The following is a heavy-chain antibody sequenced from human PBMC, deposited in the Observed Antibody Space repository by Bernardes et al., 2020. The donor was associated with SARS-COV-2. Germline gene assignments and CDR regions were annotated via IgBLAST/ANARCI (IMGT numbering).Heavy chain of an antibody. CDR2: ISSSSSAI. J-gene: IGHJ4*02. CDR1: GCTFSSYS. V-gene: IGHV3-48*02. D-gene: IGHD3-22*01. CDR3: ARVVENNSAYYSTPLDS. Sequence: GGSLRLSCAASGCTFSSYSMNWVRQAPGKGLEWVSYISSSSSAIYYAESVKGRFIISRDNAKNSLYLQMNSLRDDDTAVYYCARVVENNSAYYSTPLDSWGQGTLVTVSS.